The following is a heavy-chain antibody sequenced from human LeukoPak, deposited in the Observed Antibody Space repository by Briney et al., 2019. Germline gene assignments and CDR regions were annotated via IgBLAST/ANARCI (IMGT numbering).Heavy chain of an antibody. CDR3: ARPAVAAAANLYYYYYYMDV. Sequence: SETLSLTCAVSGYSISSGYYWGWIRQPPGKGLEWIGSIYHSGSTYYNPSLKSRVTISVDTSKNQFSLKLSSVTAADTAVYYCARPAVAAAANLYYYYYYMDVWGKGTSVTVSS. D-gene: IGHD6-13*01. J-gene: IGHJ6*03. CDR2: IYHSGST. V-gene: IGHV4-38-2*01. CDR1: GYSISSGYY.